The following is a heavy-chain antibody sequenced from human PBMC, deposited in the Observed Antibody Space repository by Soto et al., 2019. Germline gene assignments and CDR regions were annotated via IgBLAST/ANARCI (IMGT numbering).Heavy chain of an antibody. CDR2: ISGSGGST. J-gene: IGHJ4*02. Sequence: GSLRLSCAASGFTFSSYAMSWVRQAPGKGLEWVSAISGSGGSTYYADSVKGRFTISRDNSKNTLYLQMNSLRAEDTAVYYCAKEKYYYDSSGYAFDYWGQGTLVTVSS. V-gene: IGHV3-23*01. CDR3: AKEKYYYDSSGYAFDY. D-gene: IGHD3-22*01. CDR1: GFTFSSYA.